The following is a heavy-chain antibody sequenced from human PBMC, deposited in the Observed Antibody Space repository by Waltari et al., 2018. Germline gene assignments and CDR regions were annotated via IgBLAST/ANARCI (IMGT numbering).Heavy chain of an antibody. V-gene: IGHV3-7*03. CDR3: TRFGNIIYGDNVPANHDMDV. CDR2: IRKDGSVT. D-gene: IGHD4-17*01. Sequence: EVQLVESGGGWVQPGGSQRLSCVASGFSLSTFWMAWVRQVPGKGLEWVANIRKDGSVTHYVDSVKGRFTISRDNARNSLYLQMNTLSAEDTAIYYCTRFGNIIYGDNVPANHDMDVWGQG. CDR1: GFSLSTFW. J-gene: IGHJ6*02.